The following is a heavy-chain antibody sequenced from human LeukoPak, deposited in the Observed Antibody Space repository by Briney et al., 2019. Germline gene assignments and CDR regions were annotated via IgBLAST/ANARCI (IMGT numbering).Heavy chain of an antibody. D-gene: IGHD5-18*01. Sequence: SETLSLTCTVSGGSISSNSYYWGWIRQPPGKGLEWIGSIYYSGSTYYNPSLKSRVTISVDTSKNQFSLKLSSVTAADTAVYYCARRGEVRSWIQLWLAPYYYYYMDVWGKGTTVTVSS. V-gene: IGHV4-39*01. CDR2: IYYSGST. CDR3: ARRGEVRSWIQLWLAPYYYYYMDV. J-gene: IGHJ6*03. CDR1: GGSISSNSYY.